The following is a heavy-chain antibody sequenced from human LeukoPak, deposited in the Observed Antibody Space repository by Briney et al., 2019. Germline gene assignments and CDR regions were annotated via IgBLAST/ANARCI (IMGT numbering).Heavy chain of an antibody. V-gene: IGHV4-39*07. Sequence: SETLSLTCTVSGDSISSSSYYWGWIRQPPGKGLEWIGNISYTGSTYYNPSLKSRVSISVDTSKRQFSLKLSSVTAADTAVYYCARDFMSLDVWGQGTTVTVSS. J-gene: IGHJ6*02. CDR1: GDSISSSSYY. CDR2: ISYTGST. CDR3: ARDFMSLDV.